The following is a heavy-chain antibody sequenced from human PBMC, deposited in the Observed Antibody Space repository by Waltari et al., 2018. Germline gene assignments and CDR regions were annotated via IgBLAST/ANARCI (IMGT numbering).Heavy chain of an antibody. D-gene: IGHD2-21*01. CDR2: IYYSVST. J-gene: IGHJ4*02. Sequence: QVQLQESGPGLVKPSQTLSLTCTVSGGSISSGDYYWSWIRQPPGKGLEWIGYIYYSVSTYYNPSLKSRVTRSVDTSKNQFSLKLSSVTAADTAVYYCAREPPQNCGGDCYSESFDYWGQGTLVTVSS. CDR3: AREPPQNCGGDCYSESFDY. CDR1: GGSISSGDYY. V-gene: IGHV4-30-4*08.